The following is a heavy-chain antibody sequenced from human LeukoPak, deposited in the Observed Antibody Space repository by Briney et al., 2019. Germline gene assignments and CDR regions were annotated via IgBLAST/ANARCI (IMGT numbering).Heavy chain of an antibody. CDR1: GGSFSTFY. D-gene: IGHD3-22*01. CDR2: IYYGGKT. CDR3: AWIDSSGYYPFNY. J-gene: IGHJ4*02. V-gene: IGHV4-59*13. Sequence: SETLSLTCTVSGGSFSTFYWSWVRQPPGKGLEWIGYIYYGGKTQYNPSLKSRVTISRDTSKSQFSLSLTSVTTADTAVYFCAWIDSSGYYPFNYWGQGMLVTVSS.